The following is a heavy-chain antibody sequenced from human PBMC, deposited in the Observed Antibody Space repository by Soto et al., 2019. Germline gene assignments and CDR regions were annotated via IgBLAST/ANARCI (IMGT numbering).Heavy chain of an antibody. CDR2: INHSGST. CDR3: ARDVLYYYGSGSYGH. CDR1: GGSFSGYY. D-gene: IGHD3-10*01. V-gene: IGHV4-34*01. Sequence: ETLSLTCAVYGGSFSGYYWSWIRQPPGKGLEWIGEINHSGSTNYNPSLKSRVTISVDTSKNQFSLKLSSVTAADTAVYYCARDVLYYYGSGSYGHWGQGTLVTVSS. J-gene: IGHJ4*02.